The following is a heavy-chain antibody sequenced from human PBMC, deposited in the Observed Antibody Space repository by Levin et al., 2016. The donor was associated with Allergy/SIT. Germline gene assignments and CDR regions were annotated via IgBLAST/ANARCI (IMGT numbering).Heavy chain of an antibody. D-gene: IGHD3-10*01. CDR2: ITGSGDGR. CDR1: GFSFSAYV. J-gene: IGHJ5*02. Sequence: GGSLRLSCASSGFSFSAYVMTWVRQAPGKGLQWVSSITGSGDGRFYADSVKGRFTISRDNSRNTLYLQMNSLRAEDTAVYYCAKGKGSGELDWFDPWGQGTLVTVSS. CDR3: AKGKGSGELDWFDP. V-gene: IGHV3-23*01.